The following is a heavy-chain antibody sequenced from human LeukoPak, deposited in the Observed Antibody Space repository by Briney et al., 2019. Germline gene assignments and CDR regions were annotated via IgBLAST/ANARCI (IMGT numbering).Heavy chain of an antibody. CDR1: GGSISSYY. CDR3: ARDKRVTIFGVVPADNYYYYYMDV. V-gene: IGHV4-4*07. J-gene: IGHJ6*03. Sequence: PSETLSLTCTVSGGSISSYYWHWIRQPAGKGLEWIGRIYSSGSINYNPSLKSRVTMSLDMSKNQLSLKMSSVTAADTAVYYCARDKRVTIFGVVPADNYYYYYMDVWGKGTTVTVSS. CDR2: IYSSGSI. D-gene: IGHD3-3*01.